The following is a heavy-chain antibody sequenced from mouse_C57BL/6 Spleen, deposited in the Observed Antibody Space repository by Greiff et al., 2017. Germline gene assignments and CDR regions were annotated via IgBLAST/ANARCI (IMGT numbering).Heavy chain of an antibody. V-gene: IGHV1-20*01. CDR3: ARWEMGNYDYCDY. CDR2: INPYNGDT. J-gene: IGHJ2*01. CDR1: GYSFTGYF. D-gene: IGHD2-1*01. Sequence: VQLQQSGPELVKPGDSVKISCKASGYSFTGYFMNWVMQSHGKSLEWIGRINPYNGDTFYNQKFKGKATLTVDKSSSTAHMELRSLTSEDSAVYYCARWEMGNYDYCDYWGQGTTLTVSS.